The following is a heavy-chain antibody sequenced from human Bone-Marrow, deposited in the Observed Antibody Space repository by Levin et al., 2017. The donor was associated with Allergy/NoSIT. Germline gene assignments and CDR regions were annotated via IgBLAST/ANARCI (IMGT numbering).Heavy chain of an antibody. CDR2: LSGDGSNR. J-gene: IGHJ4*02. V-gene: IGHV3-23*01. D-gene: IGHD2-21*02. Sequence: GGSLRLSCTASGFTFNNYAMSWVRQGPGKGLEWVSALSGDGSNRYYTESVKGRFTISRDNSRNTLHLQMNSLRADDTAVYYCANAWSYCGKDCYSYDFDYWGQGALVTVSS. CDR3: ANAWSYCGKDCYSYDFDY. CDR1: GFTFNNYA.